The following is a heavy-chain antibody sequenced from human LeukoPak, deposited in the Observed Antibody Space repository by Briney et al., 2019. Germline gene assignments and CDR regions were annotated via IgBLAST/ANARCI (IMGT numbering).Heavy chain of an antibody. V-gene: IGHV4-61*02. J-gene: IGHJ3*02. CDR2: ISSSRST. CDR3: ARGPYSYDSSGAFDI. D-gene: IGHD3-22*01. Sequence: SETLSLTCTVSGDSISSGDYYWSWIRQPAGKGLEWIGRISSSRSTNYNPSLKSRVTISVDTSKNQFSLKLSSVTAADTAVYFCARGPYSYDSSGAFDIWGQGTMVTVSS. CDR1: GDSISSGDYY.